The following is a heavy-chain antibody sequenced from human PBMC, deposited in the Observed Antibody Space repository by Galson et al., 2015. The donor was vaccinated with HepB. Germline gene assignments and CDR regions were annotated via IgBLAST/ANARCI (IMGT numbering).Heavy chain of an antibody. Sequence: SVKVSCKASGYTFTSYAMNWVRQAPGQGLEWMGWINTNTGNPTYAQGFTGRFVFSLDTSVSTAYLQISSLKAEDTAVYYCARAGYCSGGSCYSDTDSSDYWGQGTLVTVSS. V-gene: IGHV7-4-1*02. CDR2: INTNTGNP. CDR3: ARAGYCSGGSCYSDTDSSDY. D-gene: IGHD2-15*01. CDR1: GYTFTSYA. J-gene: IGHJ4*02.